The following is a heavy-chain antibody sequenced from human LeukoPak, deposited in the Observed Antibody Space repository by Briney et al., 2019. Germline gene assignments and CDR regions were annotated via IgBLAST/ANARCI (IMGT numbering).Heavy chain of an antibody. D-gene: IGHD2-15*01. Sequence: GGSLRLSCAASGFTFSSYAMSWVRQAPGKGLEWVSAISGSGGSTYYADSVKGRFTISRDNSKNTLYLQMNSLRAEDTAVYYCAKSRAARGIVVVYFDDWGQGTLVTVSS. J-gene: IGHJ4*02. CDR1: GFTFSSYA. CDR2: ISGSGGST. V-gene: IGHV3-23*01. CDR3: AKSRAARGIVVVYFDD.